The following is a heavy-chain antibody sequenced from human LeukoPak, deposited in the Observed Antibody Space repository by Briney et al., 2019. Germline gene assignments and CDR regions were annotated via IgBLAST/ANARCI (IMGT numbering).Heavy chain of an antibody. J-gene: IGHJ5*02. CDR3: ARGFMTTVTKVSSHNNSFDP. V-gene: IGHV4-59*01. Sequence: PAETLSLTCTVSGGSISSYYWSGVRQPPGKGREWVGYIYYSGSTNYNPSLKSRVTISVDTSKNQFSLKLSSVPPADTAVYYCARGFMTTVTKVSSHNNSFDPWGQGTLVTVSS. CDR2: IYYSGST. CDR1: GGSISSYY. D-gene: IGHD4-17*01.